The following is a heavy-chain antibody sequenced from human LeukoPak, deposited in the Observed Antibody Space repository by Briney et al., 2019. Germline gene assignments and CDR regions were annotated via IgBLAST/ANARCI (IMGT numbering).Heavy chain of an antibody. Sequence: ASVNVSCKASGGAFSSYAISWVRQAPGQGLEWMGGIIPIFGTANYAQKFQGRVTITADESTSTAYMELSSLRSEDTAVYYCARDRGQQLRYFDWLSDWGQGTLVTVSS. CDR1: GGAFSSYA. V-gene: IGHV1-69*13. CDR3: ARDRGQQLRYFDWLSD. J-gene: IGHJ4*02. D-gene: IGHD3-9*01. CDR2: IIPIFGTA.